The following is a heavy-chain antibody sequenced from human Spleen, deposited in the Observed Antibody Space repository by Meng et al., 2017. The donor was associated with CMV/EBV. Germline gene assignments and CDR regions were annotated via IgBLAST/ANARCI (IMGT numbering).Heavy chain of an antibody. V-gene: IGHV1-2*02. J-gene: IGHJ6*02. CDR2: INSNSGGT. D-gene: IGHD5-18*01. CDR3: ARCVDTVRRYYYGMDV. Sequence: ASVKVSCKASGYTFMDYYMHWVRQAPGQGLEWMGWINSNSGGTNYAQKFQGRVTMTRDTSINTAYMELSRLRFDDTAVYYCARCVDTVRRYYYGMDVWGLGTTVTVSS. CDR1: GYTFMDYY.